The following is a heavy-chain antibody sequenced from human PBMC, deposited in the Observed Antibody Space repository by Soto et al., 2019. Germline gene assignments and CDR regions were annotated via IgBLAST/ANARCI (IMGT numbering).Heavy chain of an antibody. CDR1: GGSFSGYY. CDR3: ARLRGLYGSDHGWFDP. Sequence: PSETLSLTCAVYGGSFSGYYWSWIRQPPGKGLEWIGEINHSGSTNYNPSLKSRVTISVDTSKNQFSLKLSSVTAADTAVYYCARLRGLYGSDHGWFDPWGQGTLVTVSS. CDR2: INHSGST. J-gene: IGHJ5*02. V-gene: IGHV4-34*01. D-gene: IGHD3-10*01.